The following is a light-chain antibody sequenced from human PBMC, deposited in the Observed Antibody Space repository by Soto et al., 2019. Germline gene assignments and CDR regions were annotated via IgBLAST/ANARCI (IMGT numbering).Light chain of an antibody. Sequence: DIVLTQSPGTLSLSPGERATLSCRASQIIDSRYLGWYQQKPGQAPRLLIYGASSRATGIPDRFSGSGSGTDFTLTISGLEPEDVGVYYCQQYGSSPPWTFGPGTKVDIK. V-gene: IGKV3-20*01. CDR2: GAS. CDR3: QQYGSSPPWT. J-gene: IGKJ1*01. CDR1: QIIDSRY.